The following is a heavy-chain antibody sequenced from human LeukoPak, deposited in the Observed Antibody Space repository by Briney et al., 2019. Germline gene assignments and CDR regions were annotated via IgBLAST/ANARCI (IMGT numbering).Heavy chain of an antibody. CDR1: GFTFSSYA. Sequence: GGSLRLSCAASGFTFSSYAMSWVRQAPGKGLEWVSAISGSGGSTYYADSVKGRFTISRDNSKNTLYLQMNSLRAEDTAVYYCARARSDSWYFDLWGRGTLVTVSS. V-gene: IGHV3-23*01. J-gene: IGHJ2*01. CDR3: ARARSDSWYFDL. CDR2: ISGSGGST.